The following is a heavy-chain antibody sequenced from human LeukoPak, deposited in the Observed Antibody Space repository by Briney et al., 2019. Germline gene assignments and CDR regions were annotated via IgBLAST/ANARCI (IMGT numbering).Heavy chain of an antibody. Sequence: GGSLRLSCAASGFTVSSNYMSWVRQAPGKGLEWVSVIYSGGSTYYADSVKGRFTISRDNSKNTLYPQMNSLRAEDTAVYYCARDQEDAFDIWGQGTMVTVSS. CDR2: IYSGGST. V-gene: IGHV3-66*01. J-gene: IGHJ3*02. CDR3: ARDQEDAFDI. CDR1: GFTVSSNY.